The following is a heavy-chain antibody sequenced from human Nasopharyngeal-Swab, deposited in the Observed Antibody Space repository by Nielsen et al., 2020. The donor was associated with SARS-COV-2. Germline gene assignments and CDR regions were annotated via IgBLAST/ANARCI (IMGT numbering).Heavy chain of an antibody. D-gene: IGHD2-15*01. V-gene: IGHV1-8*01. CDR3: ARDSGLQYCSGRSCPLLD. Sequence: WVRQVPGQGLEWMGWMNLNSGNTGYAQKFQGRVTMTRNTSISTAYMELSSLRSEDTAVYFCARDSGLQYCSGRSCPLLDWGQGTLVTVSS. CDR2: MNLNSGNT. J-gene: IGHJ4*02.